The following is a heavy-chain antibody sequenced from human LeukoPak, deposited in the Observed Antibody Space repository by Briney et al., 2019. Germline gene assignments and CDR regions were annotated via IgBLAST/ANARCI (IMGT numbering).Heavy chain of an antibody. CDR1: GYTFTDYY. J-gene: IGHJ6*02. V-gene: IGHV1-2*02. CDR3: ARDHCTSNSCYEDFYYGMDV. D-gene: IGHD2-2*01. Sequence: ASVKVSCKASGYTFTDYYVQWVRQAPGQGLEWMGWINPNSGGTEYAQKFQGRVTMTRDTSITTAHMDLSRLGSDDTAMYYCARDHCTSNSCYEDFYYGMDVWGQGTTVTVSS. CDR2: INPNSGGT.